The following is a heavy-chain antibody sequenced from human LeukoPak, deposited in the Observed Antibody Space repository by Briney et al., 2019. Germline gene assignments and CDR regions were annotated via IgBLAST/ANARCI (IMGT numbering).Heavy chain of an antibody. CDR1: GYTFTSYG. Sequence: ASVKVSCKASGYTFTSYGISWVRQAPGQGLEWMGWINPNSGGTNYAQKFQGRVTMTRDTSISTAYMELSRLRSDDTAVYYCARGGIAAAGYYYYYMDVWGKGTTVTVSS. CDR2: INPNSGGT. CDR3: ARGGIAAAGYYYYYMDV. D-gene: IGHD6-13*01. J-gene: IGHJ6*03. V-gene: IGHV1-2*02.